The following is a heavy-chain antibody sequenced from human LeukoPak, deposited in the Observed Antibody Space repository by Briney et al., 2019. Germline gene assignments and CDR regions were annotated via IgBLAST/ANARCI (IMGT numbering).Heavy chain of an antibody. V-gene: IGHV3-23*01. CDR3: ARGYSGDDDFFY. Sequence: GGSLRLSCAASGFTFSSYGMRWVRQAPGKGLEWVSYISGTGDDTQYADSVKGRFTISRDNSKNTVSLQINNLRAEDTAVYYCARGYSGDDDFFYWGQGTLVTVSS. CDR2: ISGTGDDT. CDR1: GFTFSSYG. J-gene: IGHJ4*02. D-gene: IGHD5-12*01.